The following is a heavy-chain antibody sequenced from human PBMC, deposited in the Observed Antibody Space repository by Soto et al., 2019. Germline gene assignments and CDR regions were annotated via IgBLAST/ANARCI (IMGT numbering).Heavy chain of an antibody. V-gene: IGHV3-21*02. CDR2: ISSSAIYI. CDR3: VRDGLDYYDTERLYFDK. Sequence: EVQLVESGGGPVRPGGSLRLSCAASGFNFITYSLNWVRQAPGKGLECVASISSSAIYIDYADSVKGRFTISRDNANNSLYLQMNSLRAEDTATYYCVRDGLDYYDTERLYFDKWGQGTLVTVSS. D-gene: IGHD3-22*01. CDR1: GFNFITYS. J-gene: IGHJ4*02.